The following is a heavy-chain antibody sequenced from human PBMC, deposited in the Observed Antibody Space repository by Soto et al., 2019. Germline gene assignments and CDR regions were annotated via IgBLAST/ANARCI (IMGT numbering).Heavy chain of an antibody. CDR1: GGSISGGDYY. V-gene: IGHV4-30-4*01. CDR2: THYTGST. Sequence: SETLSLTCTVSGGSISGGDYYWSWIRQPPGKGLEWIGNTHYTGSTHYNPSLKSRATNSVDTSKNQFSLKLSSVTAAGTAMYYCARNFYDYVWGSYRYDYWGQGALVTVSS. D-gene: IGHD3-16*02. CDR3: ARNFYDYVWGSYRYDY. J-gene: IGHJ4*02.